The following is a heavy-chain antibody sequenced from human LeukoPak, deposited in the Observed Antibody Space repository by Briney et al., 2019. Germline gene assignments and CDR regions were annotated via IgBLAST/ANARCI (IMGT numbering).Heavy chain of an antibody. Sequence: ASVKVSCKASGYTFTSYDINWVRQATGQGLEWMGWMNPNSGNTGYAQKFQGRVTMTRNTSISTAYMELSSLRSEDTAVYYCARDPRRGSGSLRGDAFDIWGQGTMVTVSS. CDR2: MNPNSGNT. V-gene: IGHV1-8*01. J-gene: IGHJ3*02. CDR1: GYTFTSYD. CDR3: ARDPRRGSGSLRGDAFDI. D-gene: IGHD3-10*01.